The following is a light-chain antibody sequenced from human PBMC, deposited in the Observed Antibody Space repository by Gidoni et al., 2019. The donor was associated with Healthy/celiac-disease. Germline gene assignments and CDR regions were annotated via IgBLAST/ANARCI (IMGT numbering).Light chain of an antibody. Sequence: DIHMTQSPSSLSASVGDRVTITCRASQSISSYLNWYQQKPGKAPKLLIYAASSLQSGVPSRFSGSGSGTDFTLTISSLQPEDFATYYCQQSYSTPFTFGPXTKVDIK. J-gene: IGKJ3*01. CDR3: QQSYSTPFT. CDR2: AAS. CDR1: QSISSY. V-gene: IGKV1-39*01.